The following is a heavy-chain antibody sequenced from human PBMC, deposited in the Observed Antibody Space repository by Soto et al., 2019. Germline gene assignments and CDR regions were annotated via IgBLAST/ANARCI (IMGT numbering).Heavy chain of an antibody. CDR2: ISANGLGT. Sequence: PGGSLRLSCATSGFSFSTYPMSWVRQAPGKGLEWVTAISANGLGTSYADSVKGRFTILRDNSKNTLYLQMNSLRAEDTAVYFCVKKRSYDRSNYDHFDYWGQGPMVTVYS. CDR1: GFSFSTYP. J-gene: IGHJ4*02. CDR3: VKKRSYDRSNYDHFDY. V-gene: IGHV3-23*01. D-gene: IGHD3-22*01.